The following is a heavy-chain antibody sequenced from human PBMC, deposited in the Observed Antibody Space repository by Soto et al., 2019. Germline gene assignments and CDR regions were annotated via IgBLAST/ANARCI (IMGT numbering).Heavy chain of an antibody. CDR2: ISYDGSNK. D-gene: IGHD3-22*01. Sequence: QVQLVESGGGVVQPGRSLRLSCAASGFTFSSYAMHWVRQAPGKGLEWVAVISYDGSNKYYADSVKGRFTISRDNSKNTLYLQMNSLRAEDTAVYYCARESYYDSSGYYYGMDVWGQGTTVTVSS. V-gene: IGHV3-30-3*01. CDR3: ARESYYDSSGYYYGMDV. J-gene: IGHJ6*02. CDR1: GFTFSSYA.